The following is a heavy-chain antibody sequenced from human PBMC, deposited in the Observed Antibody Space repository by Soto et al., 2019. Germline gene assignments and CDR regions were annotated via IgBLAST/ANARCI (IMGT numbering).Heavy chain of an antibody. J-gene: IGHJ6*02. V-gene: IGHV3-53*04. Sequence: GGSLRLSCAASGFTVSSNYMSWVRQAPGKGLEWVSVIYSGGSTYYADSVKGRFTISRHNSKNTLYLQMNSLRAEDTAVYYCARDRLAATQSGYYYYGMDVWGQGTTVTVSS. D-gene: IGHD2-15*01. CDR3: ARDRLAATQSGYYYYGMDV. CDR1: GFTVSSNY. CDR2: IYSGGST.